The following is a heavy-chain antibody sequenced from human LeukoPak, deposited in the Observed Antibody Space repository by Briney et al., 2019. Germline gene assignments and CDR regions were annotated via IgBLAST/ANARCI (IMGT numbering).Heavy chain of an antibody. V-gene: IGHV4-59*08. D-gene: IGHD6-19*01. CDR1: GGSISSYY. Sequence: SETLSLTCTVSGGSISSYYWSWIRQPPGKGLEWIGYIYYSGSTNYNPSLKSRVTISVDTSKNQFSLKLSSVTAADTAVYYRARTGIAVAGHGPDAFDIWGQGTMVTVSS. J-gene: IGHJ3*02. CDR3: ARTGIAVAGHGPDAFDI. CDR2: IYYSGST.